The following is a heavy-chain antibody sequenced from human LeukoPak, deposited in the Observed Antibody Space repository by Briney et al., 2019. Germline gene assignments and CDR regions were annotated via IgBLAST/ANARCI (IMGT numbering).Heavy chain of an antibody. CDR3: ARDGVLAAAGIDY. Sequence: HSGGSLRLSCAASGFTFSSYWMSWVRQAPGKGLEWVANIKQDGSEKYYVDSVKGRFTISRDNAKNSLYLQMNSLRAEDTAVYYCARDGVLAAAGIDYWGQGTLVTVSS. CDR2: IKQDGSEK. CDR1: GFTFSSYW. J-gene: IGHJ4*02. V-gene: IGHV3-7*01. D-gene: IGHD6-13*01.